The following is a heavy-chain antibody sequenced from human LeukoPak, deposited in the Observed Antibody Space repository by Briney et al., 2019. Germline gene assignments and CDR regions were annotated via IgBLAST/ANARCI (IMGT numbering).Heavy chain of an antibody. CDR3: ARESGSSWYRDAFDI. V-gene: IGHV1-18*04. D-gene: IGHD6-13*01. J-gene: IGHJ3*02. CDR2: ISAYNGNT. Sequence: ASVKVSCKASGYTFTSYGISWVRQAPGQGLKWMGWISAYNGNTNYAQKLQGRVTMTTDTSTSTAYMELRSLRSDDTAVYYCARESGSSWYRDAFDIWGQGTMVTVSS. CDR1: GYTFTSYG.